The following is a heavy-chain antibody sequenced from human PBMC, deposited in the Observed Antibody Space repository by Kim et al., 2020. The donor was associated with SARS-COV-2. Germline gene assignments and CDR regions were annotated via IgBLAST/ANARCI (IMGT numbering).Heavy chain of an antibody. D-gene: IGHD3-3*01. CDR2: IIPIFGTA. CDR1: GGTFSSYA. V-gene: IGHV1-69*13. J-gene: IGHJ6*02. Sequence: SVKVSCKASGGTFSSYAISWVRQAPGQGLEWMGGIIPIFGTANYAQKFQGRVTITADESTSTAYMELSSLRSEDTAVYYCARGEGTIFGGPKQYYYYGMDVWGQGTTVTVSS. CDR3: ARGEGTIFGGPKQYYYYGMDV.